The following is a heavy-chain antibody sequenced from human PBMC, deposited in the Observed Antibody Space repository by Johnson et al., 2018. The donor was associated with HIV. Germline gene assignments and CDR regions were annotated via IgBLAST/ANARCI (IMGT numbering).Heavy chain of an antibody. J-gene: IGHJ3*02. V-gene: IGHV3-9*01. CDR2: ISWNSGSI. D-gene: IGHD1-26*01. Sequence: VQLVESGGGVVQPGRSLRLSCVASGFTFSSYGMHWVRQAPGKGLEWVSGISWNSGSIGYADSVKGRFTISRDNAKNSLYLQMNSLRTEDTALYYCAKDMGRYSGSYGNYDAFDIWGQGTMVTVSS. CDR1: GFTFSSYG. CDR3: AKDMGRYSGSYGNYDAFDI.